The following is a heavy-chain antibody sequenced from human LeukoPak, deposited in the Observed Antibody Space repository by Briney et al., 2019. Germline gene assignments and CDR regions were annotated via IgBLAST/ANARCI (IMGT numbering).Heavy chain of an antibody. CDR2: IIPIFGTA. CDR3: ARQGYSSGWPNRKNCYYYGMDV. D-gene: IGHD6-19*01. V-gene: IGHV1-69*13. CDR1: GGTFSSYA. Sequence: GASVKVSCKASGGTFSSYAISWVRQAPGQGLEWMGGIIPIFGTANYAQKFQGRVTITADESTSTAYMELSSLRSEDTAVYYCARQGYSSGWPNRKNCYYYGMDVWGQGTTVTVSS. J-gene: IGHJ6*02.